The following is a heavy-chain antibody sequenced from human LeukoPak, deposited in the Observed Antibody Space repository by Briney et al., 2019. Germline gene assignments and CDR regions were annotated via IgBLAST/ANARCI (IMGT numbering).Heavy chain of an antibody. V-gene: IGHV3-43*02. CDR3: AKESGKFDY. Sequence: GGSLRLSCVASGLPIADFAMHWVRQAPGKGLEGVYLISGDGVSTFYADSVKGRFSISRDNSKNSLYLEMNSLRTEDAAMFYCAKESGKFDYWGQGTLVAVSS. CDR1: GLPIADFA. J-gene: IGHJ4*02. CDR2: ISGDGVST.